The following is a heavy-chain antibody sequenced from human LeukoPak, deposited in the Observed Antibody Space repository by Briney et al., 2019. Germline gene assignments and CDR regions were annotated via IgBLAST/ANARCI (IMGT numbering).Heavy chain of an antibody. J-gene: IGHJ6*03. CDR3: ARTIGQNYYMDV. D-gene: IGHD4/OR15-4a*01. CDR1: GYTFTSYD. V-gene: IGHV1-8*01. Sequence: ASVKVSCKASGYTFTSYDINWVRQATGQGLEWMGWMNPNSGNTGYAQKFQGRVTMTRDTSISTAYMELSRLRSDDTAVYYCARTIGQNYYMDVWGKGTTVTVSS. CDR2: MNPNSGNT.